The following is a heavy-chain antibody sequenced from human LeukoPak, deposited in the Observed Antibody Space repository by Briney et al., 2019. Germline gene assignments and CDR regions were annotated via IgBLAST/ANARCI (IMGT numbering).Heavy chain of an antibody. CDR1: GGSISSSSYY. CDR3: ATSRYYYDSSGYYNGAAFDI. V-gene: IGHV4-39*01. CDR2: IYYSGST. D-gene: IGHD3-22*01. J-gene: IGHJ3*02. Sequence: SETLSLTCTVSGGSISSSSYYWGWIRQPPGKGLEWIGSIYYSGSTYYNPSLKSRVTISVDTSKNQFSLKLSSVTAADTAVYYRATSRYYYDSSGYYNGAAFDIWGQGTMVTVSS.